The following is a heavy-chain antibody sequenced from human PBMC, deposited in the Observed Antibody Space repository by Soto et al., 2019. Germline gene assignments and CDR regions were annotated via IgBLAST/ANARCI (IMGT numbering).Heavy chain of an antibody. CDR3: AREGYYDSSGYYYGYYYYYGMDV. J-gene: IGHJ6*02. CDR2: ISYDGSNK. CDR1: GFTFSSYA. D-gene: IGHD3-22*01. Sequence: PGGSLRLSCAASGFTFSSYAMHWVRQAPGKGLEWVAVISYDGSNKYYADSVKGRFTISRDNSKNTLYLQMNSLRAEDTAVYYCAREGYYDSSGYYYGYYYYYGMDVWGQGTTVTVSS. V-gene: IGHV3-30-3*01.